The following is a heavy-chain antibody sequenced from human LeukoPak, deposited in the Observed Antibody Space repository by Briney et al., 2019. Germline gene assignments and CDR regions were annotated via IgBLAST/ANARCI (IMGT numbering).Heavy chain of an antibody. V-gene: IGHV1-46*01. CDR1: GYTFTSYY. J-gene: IGHJ4*02. D-gene: IGHD2-8*01. Sequence: ASVKVSCKASGYTFTSYYMHWVRQAPGQGLEWMGIINPSGGGTSYAQKFQGRVTMTRDTSTSTVYMELSSLRSEHTAVYYCARDCTNGACPFDYWGQGTLVTVSS. CDR2: INPSGGGT. CDR3: ARDCTNGACPFDY.